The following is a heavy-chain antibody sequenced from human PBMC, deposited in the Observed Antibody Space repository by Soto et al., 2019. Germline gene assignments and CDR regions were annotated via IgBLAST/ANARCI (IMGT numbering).Heavy chain of an antibody. Sequence: SVKVSCKASGVTFSSYAISWVRQAPGQGLEWMGGIIPIFGTANYAQKFQGRVTITADESTSTAYMELSSLRSEDTAVYYCASTLGTLYCSGGSCYSEENAFDIWGQGTMVTVSS. CDR1: GVTFSSYA. J-gene: IGHJ3*02. D-gene: IGHD2-15*01. CDR2: IIPIFGTA. V-gene: IGHV1-69*13. CDR3: ASTLGTLYCSGGSCYSEENAFDI.